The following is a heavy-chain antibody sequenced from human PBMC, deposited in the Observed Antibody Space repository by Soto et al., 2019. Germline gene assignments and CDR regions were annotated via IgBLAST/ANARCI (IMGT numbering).Heavy chain of an antibody. Sequence: QVQLVQSGAEVKKPGASVKVSCKASGYNFTSYGISWVRQAPGQGLEWMGWISAYNGNTNYAQKLQGRVTMTTDTSTSTAYMELRSLRSDDTAVYYCARAWNEKHCSGGSCLPFDPWGQGTLVTVSS. J-gene: IGHJ5*02. CDR3: ARAWNEKHCSGGSCLPFDP. D-gene: IGHD2-15*01. CDR2: ISAYNGNT. CDR1: GYNFTSYG. V-gene: IGHV1-18*01.